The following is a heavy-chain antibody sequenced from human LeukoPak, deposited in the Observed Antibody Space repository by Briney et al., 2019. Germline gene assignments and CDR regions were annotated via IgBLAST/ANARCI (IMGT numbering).Heavy chain of an antibody. J-gene: IGHJ4*02. CDR3: ARAALVSPVGPPEYYFDY. CDR1: GGTFSSYA. V-gene: IGHV1-69*06. D-gene: IGHD6-13*01. CDR2: IIPIFGTA. Sequence: GSSVKVSCKASGGTFSSYAISWVRQAPGQGLEWLGGIIPIFGTANYAQKFQGRVTITADKSTSTAYMELSSLRSEDTAVYYCARAALVSPVGPPEYYFDYWGQGTLVTVSS.